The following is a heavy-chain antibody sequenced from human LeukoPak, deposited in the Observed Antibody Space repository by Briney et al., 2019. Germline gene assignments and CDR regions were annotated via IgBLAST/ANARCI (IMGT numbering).Heavy chain of an antibody. D-gene: IGHD3-22*01. V-gene: IGHV3-30*18. J-gene: IGHJ4*02. CDR2: ISYDGSNK. CDR1: GFTFSTHG. Sequence: PGVSLRLSCAASGFTFSTHGMHWVRQAPGKGLEWVAVISYDGSNKYYADSVKGRFTISRDNSKNTLYLQMNSLRPEDTAVYHCAKGSSVKPANYDSNGPLDYWGQGILVTVSS. CDR3: AKGSSVKPANYDSNGPLDY.